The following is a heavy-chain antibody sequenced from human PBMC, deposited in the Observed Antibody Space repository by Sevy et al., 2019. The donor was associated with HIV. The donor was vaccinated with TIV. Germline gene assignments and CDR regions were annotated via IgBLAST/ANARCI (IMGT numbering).Heavy chain of an antibody. J-gene: IGHJ6*02. Sequence: SETLSLTCTVSGGSISSSSYYWGWIRQPQGKGLEWIGSIYYSGSTYYNPSLKSRVTISVDTSKNQFSLKLSSVTAADTAVYYCARRHSSSWYYYGMDVWGQGTTVTVSS. CDR3: ARRHSSSWYYYGMDV. CDR1: GGSISSSSYY. V-gene: IGHV4-39*01. D-gene: IGHD6-13*01. CDR2: IYYSGST.